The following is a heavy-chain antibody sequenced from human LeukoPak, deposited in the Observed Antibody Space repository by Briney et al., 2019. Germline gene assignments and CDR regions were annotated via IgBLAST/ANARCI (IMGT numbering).Heavy chain of an antibody. V-gene: IGHV1-2*02. CDR2: INPNSGGT. CDR3: ARGFSGDP. J-gene: IGHJ5*02. CDR1: GYTFTAYY. D-gene: IGHD6-19*01. Sequence: ASVKPSCKASGYTFTAYYLHWVRQAPGQGLEWMGWINPNSGGTNYAQSFQGRVSMTRDTSISTAYMELSRLTSDDTALYYCARGFSGDPWGQGTLVTVSS.